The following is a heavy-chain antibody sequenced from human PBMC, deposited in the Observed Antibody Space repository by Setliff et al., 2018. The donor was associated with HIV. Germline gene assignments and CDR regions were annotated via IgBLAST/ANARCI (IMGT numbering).Heavy chain of an antibody. V-gene: IGHV4-31*03. CDR3: ARGIAAAGGYFDY. CDR2: IYHSGIT. CDR1: GGSISSGGYY. Sequence: SETLSLTCTVSGGSISSGGYYWSWIRQHPGKGLEWIGYIYHSGITYYNPSPKSRVTISLDTSKNQFSLKLSSVTAADTAVYYCARGIAAAGGYFDYWGPGTLVTVSS. D-gene: IGHD6-13*01. J-gene: IGHJ4*02.